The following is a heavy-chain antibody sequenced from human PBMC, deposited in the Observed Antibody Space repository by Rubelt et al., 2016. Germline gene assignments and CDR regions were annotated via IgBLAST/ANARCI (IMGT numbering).Heavy chain of an antibody. CDR1: SNYA. J-gene: IGHJ4*02. D-gene: IGHD3-22*01. Sequence: SNYALSWVRQAPGKGLEWVSVISGSGDSTYYADSVKGRFTISRDNSKNTLSLQMNSLRAEDTAIYYCAKDDFDISGYSAVHDCWGQGTLVTVSS. CDR2: ISGSGDST. CDR3: AKDDFDISGYSAVHDC. V-gene: IGHV3-23*01.